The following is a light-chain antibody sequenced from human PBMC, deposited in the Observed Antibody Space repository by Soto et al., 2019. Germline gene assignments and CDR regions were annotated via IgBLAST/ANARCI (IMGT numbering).Light chain of an antibody. CDR2: DVS. Sequence: QSALTQPASVSGSPGQSITISCTGTSSDVGGYNYVSWYQQHPGKAPKLMIYDVSNRPSGISNRFSGSRSGNTASLIISGLQAEDEAAYYCSSYTGSSTVIFGGGTKLTVL. CDR1: SSDVGGYNY. CDR3: SSYTGSSTVI. V-gene: IGLV2-14*01. J-gene: IGLJ2*01.